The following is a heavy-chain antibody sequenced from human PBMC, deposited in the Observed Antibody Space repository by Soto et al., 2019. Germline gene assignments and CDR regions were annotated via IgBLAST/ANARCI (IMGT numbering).Heavy chain of an antibody. D-gene: IGHD2-2*02. J-gene: IGHJ5*02. Sequence: ASVKVSCKASGGTFSSYTISWVRQAPGQGLEWMGRIIPILGIANYAQKFQGRVTITADKSTSTAYMELSSLRSEDTAVYYCVRDRDIVVVPAAIGWFDPWGQGTLVTVSS. CDR3: VRDRDIVVVPAAIGWFDP. CDR2: IIPILGIA. CDR1: GGTFSSYT. V-gene: IGHV1-69*04.